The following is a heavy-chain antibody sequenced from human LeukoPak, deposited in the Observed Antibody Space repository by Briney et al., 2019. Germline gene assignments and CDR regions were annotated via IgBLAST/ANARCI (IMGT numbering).Heavy chain of an antibody. CDR3: VRDPSYGSSWYYYMDV. V-gene: IGHV3-21*01. Sequence: PGGSLRLSCAASGFPFSTHSLNWVRQAPGKGLEWVSSISAGGDFVYYGDSVKGRITISRDNSKNSLYLQMDSLRVEDTAVYYCVRDPSYGSSWYYYMDVWGKGTTVTVSS. J-gene: IGHJ6*03. CDR1: GFPFSTHS. D-gene: IGHD6-13*01. CDR2: ISAGGDFV.